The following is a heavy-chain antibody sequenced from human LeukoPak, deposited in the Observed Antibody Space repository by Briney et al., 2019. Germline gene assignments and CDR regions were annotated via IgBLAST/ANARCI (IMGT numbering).Heavy chain of an antibody. J-gene: IGHJ4*02. CDR2: INPNSGGT. Sequence: ASVKVSCKASGYTFTGYYMHWLRQAPGQGLEWMGWINPNSGGTNYAQKFQGRVTMTRDTSISTAYMELSRLRSDDTAVYCCARSRLESHYYDSSGYDTPFVWVPATSDYWGQGTLVTVSS. CDR1: GYTFTGYY. D-gene: IGHD3-22*01. V-gene: IGHV1-2*02. CDR3: ARSRLESHYYDSSGYDTPFVWVPATSDY.